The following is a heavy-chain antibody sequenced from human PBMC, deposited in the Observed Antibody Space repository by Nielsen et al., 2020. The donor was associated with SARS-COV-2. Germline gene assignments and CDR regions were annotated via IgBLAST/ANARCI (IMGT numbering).Heavy chain of an antibody. CDR1: GFTFSSYS. J-gene: IGHJ4*02. Sequence: GGSLRLSCAASGFTFSSYSMNWVRQAPGKGLEWVSYISSSSSTIYYADSVKGRFTISRDNAKNSLYLQMNSLRAEDTAVYYCASSSSWYPLDYWGQGTLVTVSS. V-gene: IGHV3-48*04. D-gene: IGHD6-13*01. CDR2: ISSSSSTI. CDR3: ASSSSWYPLDY.